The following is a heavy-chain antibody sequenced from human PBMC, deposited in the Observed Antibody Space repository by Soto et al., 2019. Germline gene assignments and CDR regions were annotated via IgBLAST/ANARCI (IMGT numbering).Heavy chain of an antibody. V-gene: IGHV1-18*01. CDR1: GYTFITYG. CDR2: SSGYNGNT. Sequence: QVQLVQSGGEVKKPGASVKVSCTASGYTFITYGISWVRQAPGQGLEWMGWSSGYNGNTNYAQKLQGRVTMTTDTSTSTAYMELRSLRSDDTAVYYCARDMASVDTAMVSFDYWGQGTLVTVSS. D-gene: IGHD5-18*01. CDR3: ARDMASVDTAMVSFDY. J-gene: IGHJ4*02.